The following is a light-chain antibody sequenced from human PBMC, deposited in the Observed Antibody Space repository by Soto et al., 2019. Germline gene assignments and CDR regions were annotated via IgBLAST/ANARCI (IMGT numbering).Light chain of an antibody. Sequence: DIVMTQSPDSVGVSLGERSTINCKSSQSFLYSSNNKNYLAWYQQKPGQPPKLLIYWASTRESGVPDRFSGSGSGTDFTLTISSLQAEDVAVYYCQQYYSTPLTFGGGTKVDIK. CDR3: QQYYSTPLT. J-gene: IGKJ4*01. CDR2: WAS. V-gene: IGKV4-1*01. CDR1: QSFLYSSNNKNY.